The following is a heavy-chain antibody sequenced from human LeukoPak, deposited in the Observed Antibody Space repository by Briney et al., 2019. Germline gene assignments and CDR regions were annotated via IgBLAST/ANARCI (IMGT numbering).Heavy chain of an antibody. D-gene: IGHD2-2*01. V-gene: IGHV1-2*02. J-gene: IGHJ5*02. CDR1: GYTFTGYY. CDR2: STPNSGGT. CDR3: ARDGADIVVVPAASGSWFDP. Sequence: ASVKVSCKASGYTFTGYYIHWVRQAPGQGLEWMGWSTPNSGGTNYAQKFQGRVTMTRDTSISTAYMELSRLRSDDTAVYYCARDGADIVVVPAASGSWFDPWGQGTLVTVSS.